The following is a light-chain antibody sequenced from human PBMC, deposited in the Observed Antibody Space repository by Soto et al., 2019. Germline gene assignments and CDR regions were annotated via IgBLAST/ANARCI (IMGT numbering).Light chain of an antibody. Sequence: QSVLTQPASVSGSPGQSITISCTGTSSDVGSYNLVSWYQQHPGKAPKLMIYEGSKRPSGVSNRFSGSKSGNTASLTISGLQAEDEADYYCSSYTSSGTHVFGTGTKLTVL. CDR1: SSDVGSYNL. V-gene: IGLV2-14*02. CDR2: EGS. CDR3: SSYTSSGTHV. J-gene: IGLJ1*01.